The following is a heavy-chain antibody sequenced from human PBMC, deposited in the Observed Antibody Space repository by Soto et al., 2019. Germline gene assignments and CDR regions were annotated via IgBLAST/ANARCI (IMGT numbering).Heavy chain of an antibody. Sequence: GASVKVSCKASGYTFTSYAFSWVRQAPGQGLEWMGWINAYNGNTKYAQKLQGRVTMTTDTSTSTAYMDLRSLRSDDKAVYYCARDKDRQQLGGNYYYGIDVWGQGTTVTVSS. CDR3: ARDKDRQQLGGNYYYGIDV. CDR2: INAYNGNT. J-gene: IGHJ6*02. CDR1: GYTFTSYA. V-gene: IGHV1-18*01. D-gene: IGHD3-3*02.